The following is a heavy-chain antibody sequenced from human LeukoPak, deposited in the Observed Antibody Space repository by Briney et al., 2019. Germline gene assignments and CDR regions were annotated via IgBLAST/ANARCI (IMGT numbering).Heavy chain of an antibody. D-gene: IGHD2-21*01. J-gene: IGHJ5*02. CDR3: AREDRSIYNWFDP. Sequence: SVKVSCKASGGTFSSYAISWVRQAPGQGLEWMGRIMPIFGTANYAQKFQGRATITTDESTSTAYMELSSLRSEDTAVYYCAREDRSIYNWFDPWGQGTLVTVSS. CDR1: GGTFSSYA. CDR2: IMPIFGTA. V-gene: IGHV1-69*05.